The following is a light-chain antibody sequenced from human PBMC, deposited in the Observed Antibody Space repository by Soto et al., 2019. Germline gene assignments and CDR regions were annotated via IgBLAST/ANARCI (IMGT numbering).Light chain of an antibody. CDR1: QTISSW. J-gene: IGKJ1*01. CDR2: KAS. V-gene: IGKV1-5*03. Sequence: DIQMTQSPSTLSGSVGDRVTITCRASQTISSWLAWYQQKPGKAPKLLIYKASTLKSGVPSRFSGSGSGTELTLSISSLQHDDFATYYCQHYNSYSVAFGQGAKVDLK. CDR3: QHYNSYSVA.